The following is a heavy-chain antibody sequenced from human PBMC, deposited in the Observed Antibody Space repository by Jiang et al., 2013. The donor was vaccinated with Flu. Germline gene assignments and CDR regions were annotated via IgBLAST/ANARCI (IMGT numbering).Heavy chain of an antibody. CDR1: GYTFTSYG. V-gene: IGHV1-18*01. CDR2: ISAYNGNT. D-gene: IGHD3-22*01. Sequence: SGAEVKKPGASVKVSCKASGYTFTSYGISWVRQAPGQGLEWMGWISAYNGNTNYAQKLQGRVTMTTDTSTSTAYMELRSLRSDDTAVYYCARPAYYYDSSGYSPYYYYGMDVWGQGTTVTVSS. CDR3: ARPAYYYDSSGYSPYYYYGMDV. J-gene: IGHJ6*02.